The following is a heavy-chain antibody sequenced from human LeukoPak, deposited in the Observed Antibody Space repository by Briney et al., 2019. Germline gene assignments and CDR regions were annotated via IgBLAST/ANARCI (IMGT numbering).Heavy chain of an antibody. CDR1: GFTFSSYA. D-gene: IGHD4-17*01. CDR3: AKDLPTTVTTVEYFQH. CDR2: ISGSGGST. J-gene: IGHJ1*01. Sequence: GGSLRLSCAASGFTFSSYATSWVRQAPGKGLEWVSAISGSGGSTYSADSVKGRFTISRDNSKNTLYLQMNSLRAEDTAVYYCAKDLPTTVTTVEYFQHWGQGTLVTVSS. V-gene: IGHV3-23*01.